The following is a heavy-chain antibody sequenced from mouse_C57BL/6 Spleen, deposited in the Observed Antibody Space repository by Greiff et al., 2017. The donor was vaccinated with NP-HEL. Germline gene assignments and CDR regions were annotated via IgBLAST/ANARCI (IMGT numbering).Heavy chain of an antibody. Sequence: QVQLQQSGAELVRPGPSVKLSCKASGYTFTSYWMHWVKQRPGQGLEWIGVIDPSDSYTNYNQKFKGKATLTVDTSSSTAYMQLSSLTSEDSAVYYSARKGPYYYGSSFYYAMDYWGQGTSVTVSS. V-gene: IGHV1-59*01. CDR2: IDPSDSYT. CDR1: GYTFTSYW. J-gene: IGHJ4*01. CDR3: ARKGPYYYGSSFYYAMDY. D-gene: IGHD1-1*01.